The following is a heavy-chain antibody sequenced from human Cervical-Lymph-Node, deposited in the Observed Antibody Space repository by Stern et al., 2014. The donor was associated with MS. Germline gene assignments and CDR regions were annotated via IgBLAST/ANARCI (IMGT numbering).Heavy chain of an antibody. CDR3: ARQRYFDY. Sequence: VQLVQSGPEVKRPGESLKISCQASRYTFTSYWIGWVRQMPGKGLEWIAIIFPGGSDIRYSPSFQGQVTISADKSSSPAYLQWNNLKASDTAIYYCARQRYFDYWGQGTLVTVSS. CDR1: RYTFTSYW. CDR2: IFPGGSDI. V-gene: IGHV5-51*01. J-gene: IGHJ4*02.